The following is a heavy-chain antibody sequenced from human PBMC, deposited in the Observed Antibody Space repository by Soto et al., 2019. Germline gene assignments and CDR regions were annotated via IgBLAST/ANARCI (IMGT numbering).Heavy chain of an antibody. V-gene: IGHV3-15*07. CDR1: GFTFSNAW. CDR2: IKSKSAGATT. CDR3: TTDSYSPIIIVRFAY. J-gene: IGHJ4*01. D-gene: IGHD1-26*01. Sequence: GGSLRLSCAASGFTFSNAWINWVRQAPGKGLEWFGRIKSKSAGATTDSAAPVKGRFAISRDDSHNMVYLQMNSLKIEDTAVYYFTTDSYSPIIIVRFAYWLHGTLVPVS.